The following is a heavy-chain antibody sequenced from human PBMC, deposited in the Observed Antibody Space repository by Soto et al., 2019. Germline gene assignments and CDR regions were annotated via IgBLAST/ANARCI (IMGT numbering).Heavy chain of an antibody. Sequence: QVQLVQSGAEVKKPGASVKVSCKASGYSFIGYTMHWVRQAPGQRLEWMGWINAGNGNTKYSQKLQGRVSLTRDTSASTAYMDLSSLRSEDTAVDDCARVQGTSNAFDIWGQGTMVTVFS. CDR3: ARVQGTSNAFDI. V-gene: IGHV1-3*01. J-gene: IGHJ3*02. CDR2: INAGNGNT. CDR1: GYSFIGYT.